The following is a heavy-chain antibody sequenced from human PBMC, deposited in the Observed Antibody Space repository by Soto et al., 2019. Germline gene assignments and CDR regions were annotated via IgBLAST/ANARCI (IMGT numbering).Heavy chain of an antibody. CDR1: GGTFRTAA. V-gene: IGHV1-69*12. Sequence: QVQLEQSGAEVKKPGSSVRVSCKASGGTFRTAAVSWVRQAPGQGLEWMGGIMPVFRTPDYAQKFQGRVTIHADDSTRTAYMELSGLRSDDTAVYYCARDNDRPQLGGNYYYILDVWGQGTTITVSS. CDR2: IMPVFRTP. CDR3: ARDNDRPQLGGNYYYILDV. J-gene: IGHJ6*02. D-gene: IGHD2-8*01.